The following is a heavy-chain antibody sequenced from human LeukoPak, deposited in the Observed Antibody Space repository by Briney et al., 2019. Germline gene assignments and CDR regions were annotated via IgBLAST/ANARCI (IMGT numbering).Heavy chain of an antibody. J-gene: IGHJ5*02. D-gene: IGHD4-17*01. CDR1: GGTFSSYA. Sequence: GASVKVSCKASGGTFSSYAISWVRQAPGQGLEWMGGIIPIFGTANYAQKFQGRVTITADKSTSTAYMELSSLRSEDTAVYYCARGGRGDYAYNWFDPWGQGTLVTVSS. CDR2: IIPIFGTA. CDR3: ARGGRGDYAYNWFDP. V-gene: IGHV1-69*06.